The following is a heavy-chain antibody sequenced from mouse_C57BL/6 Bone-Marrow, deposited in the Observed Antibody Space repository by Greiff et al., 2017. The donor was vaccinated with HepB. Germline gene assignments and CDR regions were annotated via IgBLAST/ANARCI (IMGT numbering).Heavy chain of an antibody. D-gene: IGHD1-1*01. J-gene: IGHJ2*01. Sequence: EVQLQQSGPELVKPGASVKISCKASGYTFTDYYMNWVKQSHGKSLEWIGDINPNNGGTSYNQKFKGKATLTVDKSSSTAYMELRSLTSEDSAVYYCARFITTPWGQGTTLTVSS. CDR1: GYTFTDYY. V-gene: IGHV1-26*01. CDR2: INPNNGGT. CDR3: ARFITTP.